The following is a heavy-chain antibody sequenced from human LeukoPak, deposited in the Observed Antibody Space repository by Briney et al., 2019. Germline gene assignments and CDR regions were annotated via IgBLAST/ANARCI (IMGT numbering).Heavy chain of an antibody. CDR3: ASVLRSSPFYYYYSMDV. J-gene: IGHJ6*02. Sequence: PGGSLRLSCAASGFTFSDYYMSWIRQAPGKGLEWVSYISSSGSTIYYADSVKGRFTIPRDNAKNSLYLQMNSLRAEDTAVYYCASVLRSSPFYYYYSMDVWGQGTTVTVSS. V-gene: IGHV3-11*01. CDR1: GFTFSDYY. CDR2: ISSSGSTI. D-gene: IGHD3-3*01.